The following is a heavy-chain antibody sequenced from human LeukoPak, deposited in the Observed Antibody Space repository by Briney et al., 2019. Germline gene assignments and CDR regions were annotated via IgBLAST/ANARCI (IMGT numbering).Heavy chain of an antibody. D-gene: IGHD3-10*01. CDR3: ARGPYYYGSGRFSYYYYMDV. Sequence: SETLSLTCTVSGGSISSGDYYWSWIRQPPGKGLEWIGYIYYSGSTYYNPSLKSRVTISVDTSKNQFSLKLSSVTAADTAVYYCARGPYYYGSGRFSYYYYMDVWGKGTTVTVSS. J-gene: IGHJ6*03. V-gene: IGHV4-30-4*08. CDR1: GGSISSGDYY. CDR2: IYYSGST.